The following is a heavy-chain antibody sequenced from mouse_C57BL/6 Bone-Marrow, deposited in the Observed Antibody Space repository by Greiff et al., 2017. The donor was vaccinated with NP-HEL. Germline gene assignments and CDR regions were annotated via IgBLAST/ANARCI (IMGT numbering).Heavy chain of an antibody. J-gene: IGHJ2*01. CDR1: GYTFTSYG. CDR2: IYPRSGNT. V-gene: IGHV1-81*01. CDR3: ARSEDDGYYVGSDY. Sequence: VQLQQSGAELARPGASVKLSCKASGYTFTSYGISWVKQRTGQGLEWIGEIYPRSGNTYYNEKFKGKATLTADKSSSTAYMELRSLTSEDSAVYFCARSEDDGYYVGSDYWGQGTTLTVSS. D-gene: IGHD2-3*01.